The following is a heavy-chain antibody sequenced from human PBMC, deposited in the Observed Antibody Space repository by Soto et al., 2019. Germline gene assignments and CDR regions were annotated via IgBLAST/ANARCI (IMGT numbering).Heavy chain of an antibody. D-gene: IGHD2-2*01. J-gene: IGHJ5*02. Sequence: QVQMVQSGTEVKKPGASVKVSCKASGYIFTTYSIAWVRQAPGQGLEWMGWISAYNGNTNYAHKFQGRVTMTTDTSTKNGDKEPRELRTDEPGVDFCAEEDLRGPARRVGPWCQGNLGT. CDR2: ISAYNGNT. V-gene: IGHV1-18*01. CDR1: GYIFTTYS. CDR3: AEEDLRGPARRVGP.